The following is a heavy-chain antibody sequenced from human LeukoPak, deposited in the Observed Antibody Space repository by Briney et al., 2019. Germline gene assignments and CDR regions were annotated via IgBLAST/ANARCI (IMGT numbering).Heavy chain of an antibody. CDR2: ISGSGGTT. V-gene: IGHV3-23*01. CDR3: AKRGGYYYDY. D-gene: IGHD2-15*01. J-gene: IGHJ4*02. CDR1: GFTFSSYG. Sequence: GGSLRLSCAASGFTFSSYGMHWVRQAPGKGLEWVSAISGSGGTTYFADSVKGRFTISRDNSKNTVYMQMNSLRAEDTAVYYCAKRGGYYYDYWGQGTLVTVTS.